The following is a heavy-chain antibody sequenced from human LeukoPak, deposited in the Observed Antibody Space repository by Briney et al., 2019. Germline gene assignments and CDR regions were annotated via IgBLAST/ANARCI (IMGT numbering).Heavy chain of an antibody. CDR1: GFAFSSYA. CDR3: AKDFSQEGSHSVDY. J-gene: IGHJ4*02. CDR2: ISGSGGST. Sequence: GGSLRLSCAASGFAFSSYAMSWVRQAPGKGLEWVSAISGSGGSTYYADSVKGRFTISRDNSKNTLYLQMNSLRAEDTAVYYCAKDFSQEGSHSVDYWGQGTLVTVSS. V-gene: IGHV3-23*01. D-gene: IGHD1-26*01.